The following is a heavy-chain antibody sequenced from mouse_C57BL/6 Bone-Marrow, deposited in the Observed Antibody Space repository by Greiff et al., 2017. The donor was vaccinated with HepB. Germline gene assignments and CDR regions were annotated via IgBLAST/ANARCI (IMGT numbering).Heavy chain of an antibody. V-gene: IGHV7-3*01. J-gene: IGHJ2*01. CDR2: IRNKANGYTT. CDR3: ARYKAYYYGLFDY. CDR1: GFTFTDYY. Sequence: EVQRVESGGGLVQPGGSLSLSCAASGFTFTDYYMSWVRQPPGKALEWLGFIRNKANGYTTEYSASVKGRFTISRDNSQSILYLQMNALRAEDSATYYCARYKAYYYGLFDYWGQGTTLTVSS. D-gene: IGHD1-1*01.